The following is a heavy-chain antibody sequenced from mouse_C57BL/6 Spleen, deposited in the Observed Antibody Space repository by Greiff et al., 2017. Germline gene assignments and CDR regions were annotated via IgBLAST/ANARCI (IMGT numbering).Heavy chain of an antibody. CDR3: TTPITTSY. J-gene: IGHJ3*01. D-gene: IGHD2-4*01. Sequence: EVQLQESGAELVRPGASVKLSCTASGFNIKDDYMHWVKQRPEQGLEWIGWIDPENGDTEYASKFQGKATITADTSSNTAYLQLSSLTSEDTAVYYCTTPITTSYWGQGTLVTVSA. CDR2: IDPENGDT. V-gene: IGHV14-4*01. CDR1: GFNIKDDY.